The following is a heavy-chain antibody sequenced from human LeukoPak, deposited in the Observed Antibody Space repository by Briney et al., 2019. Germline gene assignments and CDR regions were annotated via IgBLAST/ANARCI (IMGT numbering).Heavy chain of an antibody. Sequence: ASVKVSCKASGGTFSSYAISWVRQAPGQGLEWMGGIIPIFGTPNYAQKFQGRVTITADESTSTAYMELSSLRSEDTAVYYCARAARTSFTVTFYYYYGMDVWGQGTTVTVS. CDR1: GGTFSSYA. CDR2: IIPIFGTP. J-gene: IGHJ6*02. D-gene: IGHD4-11*01. CDR3: ARAARTSFTVTFYYYYGMDV. V-gene: IGHV1-69*13.